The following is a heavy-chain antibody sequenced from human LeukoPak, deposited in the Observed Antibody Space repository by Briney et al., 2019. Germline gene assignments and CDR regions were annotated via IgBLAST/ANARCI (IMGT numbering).Heavy chain of an antibody. CDR3: AKAAVAGPGEDY. Sequence: GGSLRLSCAASGFTFSRKTMNWVRQAPGKGLEWVSYISSDSGTIYYADSVRGRFTISRDNAKNSLYLQMNSLRDEDTAVYYCAKAAVAGPGEDYWGQGTLVTVSS. V-gene: IGHV3-48*02. D-gene: IGHD6-19*01. CDR1: GFTFSRKT. J-gene: IGHJ4*02. CDR2: ISSDSGTI.